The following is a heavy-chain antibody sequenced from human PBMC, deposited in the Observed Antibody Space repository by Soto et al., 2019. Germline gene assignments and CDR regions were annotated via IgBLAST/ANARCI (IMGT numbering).Heavy chain of an antibody. J-gene: IGHJ5*02. CDR3: ARAWGSYRSTPRYTGSRWFDP. CDR2: INHSGST. Sequence: PSETLSLTCAVYGGSFSGYYWSWIRQPPGKGLEWIGEINHSGSTNYNPSLKSRVTISVDTSKDQFSLKLSSVTAADTAVYYCARAWGSYRSTPRYTGSRWFDPWGQGTLVTVSS. V-gene: IGHV4-34*01. CDR1: GGSFSGYY. D-gene: IGHD3-16*02.